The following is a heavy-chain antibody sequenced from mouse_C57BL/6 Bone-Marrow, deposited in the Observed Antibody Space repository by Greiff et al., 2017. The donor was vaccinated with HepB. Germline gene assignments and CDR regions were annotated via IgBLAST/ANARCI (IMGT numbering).Heavy chain of an antibody. V-gene: IGHV1-82*01. CDR2: IYPGDGDT. J-gene: IGHJ2*01. CDR3: ARWGDFDY. CDR1: GYAFSSSW. Sequence: QVQLKESGPELVKPGASVKISCKASGYAFSSSWMNWVKQRPGKGLEWIGRIYPGDGDTNYNGKFKGKATLTADKSSSTAYMQLISLTSEDSAVYFCARWGDFDYWGQGTTLTVSS.